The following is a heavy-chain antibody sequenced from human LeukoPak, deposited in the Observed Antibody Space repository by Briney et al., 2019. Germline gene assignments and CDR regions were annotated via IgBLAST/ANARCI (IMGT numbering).Heavy chain of an antibody. J-gene: IGHJ6*02. CDR1: GFTFSSYG. Sequence: GGSLRLSCAASGFTFSSYGMHWVRQAPGKGLEWVSVISYDGSNKYYADSVKGRFTISRDNSKNTLYLQMNSLRAEDTAVYYCAKGPVVVAATYYYYGMDVWGQGTTVTVSS. CDR3: AKGPVVVAATYYYYGMDV. CDR2: ISYDGSNK. V-gene: IGHV3-30*18. D-gene: IGHD2-15*01.